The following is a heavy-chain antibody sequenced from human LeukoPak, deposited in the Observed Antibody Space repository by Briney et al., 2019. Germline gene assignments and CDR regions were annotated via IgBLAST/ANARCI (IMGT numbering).Heavy chain of an antibody. CDR3: ARAYEYGWFDP. D-gene: IGHD4/OR15-4a*01. CDR2: VNPKSGAT. J-gene: IGHJ5*02. Sequence: ASVXXSCKTSGYTFTDYYLHWLRQAPGQGLEWMGWVNPKSGATNYAQRFQGRVTMTWQTSISTGNMELSSLRSDDTAVYYCARAYEYGWFDPWGQGTLVTVSS. V-gene: IGHV1-2*02. CDR1: GYTFTDYY.